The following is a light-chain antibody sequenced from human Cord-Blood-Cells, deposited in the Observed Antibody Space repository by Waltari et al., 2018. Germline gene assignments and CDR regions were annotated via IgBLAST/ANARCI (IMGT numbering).Light chain of an antibody. Sequence: DIQMTQSPSSLSASVVTRVTITCRASQSISSYLNWYQQKPGKAPKLLIYAASSLQSGVPSRFSGSGSGTDFTLTISSLQPEDFATYYCQQSYSTPPTWTFGQGTKVEIK. CDR2: AAS. J-gene: IGKJ1*01. CDR3: QQSYSTPPTWT. V-gene: IGKV1-39*01. CDR1: QSISSY.